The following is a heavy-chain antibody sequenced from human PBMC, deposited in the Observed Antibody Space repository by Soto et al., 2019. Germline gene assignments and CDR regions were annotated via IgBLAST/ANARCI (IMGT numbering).Heavy chain of an antibody. CDR1: GFTFSSYW. J-gene: IGHJ6*03. V-gene: IGHV3-7*01. CDR3: AIPSGSFFGVVIWYMDV. D-gene: IGHD3-3*01. CDR2: IKQDGSEK. Sequence: GGSLRLSCAASGFTFSSYWMSWVRQAPGKGLEWVANIKQDGSEKYHVDSVKGRVTIFRDNAKNSLYLQMNSLRAEDTAVYHCAIPSGSFFGVVIWYMDVWGKGTTVTVSS.